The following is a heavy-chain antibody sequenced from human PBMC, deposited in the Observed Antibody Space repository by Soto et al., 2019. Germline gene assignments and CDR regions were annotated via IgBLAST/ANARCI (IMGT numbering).Heavy chain of an antibody. Sequence: QVQRVQSGPEVKKPGAPLKVSGKASGNTFASHGFSWVRQAPGQGLEWMGWISGFNGQTNYALKFQGRVTLTTDTSTSTAYMELRSLRSDDTAVYFCARVDPRGVAVVRDYWGQGTLVTVSS. D-gene: IGHD3-10*01. V-gene: IGHV1-18*01. CDR3: ARVDPRGVAVVRDY. J-gene: IGHJ4*02. CDR2: ISGFNGQT. CDR1: GNTFASHG.